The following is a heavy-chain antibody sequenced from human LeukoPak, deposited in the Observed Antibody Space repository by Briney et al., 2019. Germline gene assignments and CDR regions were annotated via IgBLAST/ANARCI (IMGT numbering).Heavy chain of an antibody. D-gene: IGHD1-26*01. CDR1: GFTLSYYT. CDR2: IRSDGGST. Sequence: PGGSLRLSCAVSGFTLSYYTMHWVRQAPGRGLEYVSGIRSDGGSTYYANSVKGRFTISRDNSKNTLYLQMGSLRPEDMAVYYCARDFRVGATFDAFDIWGQGTMVIVSS. J-gene: IGHJ3*02. CDR3: ARDFRVGATFDAFDI. V-gene: IGHV3-64*01.